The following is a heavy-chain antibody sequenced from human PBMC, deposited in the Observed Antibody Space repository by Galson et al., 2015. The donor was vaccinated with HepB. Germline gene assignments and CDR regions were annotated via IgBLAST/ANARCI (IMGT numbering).Heavy chain of an antibody. J-gene: IGHJ3*02. CDR1: GYSLTNYW. V-gene: IGHV5-51*01. CDR2: IYPGNSDA. D-gene: IGHD3-9*01. Sequence: QSGAEVKKPGESLKVSCKSSGYSLTNYWIGWVRQKPGKGLEWMGIIYPGNSDARYSPSFQGQVTLSADKSTNTAFLQWSSLKASDTAMYYCARLSSSLTIDILTGYFSFDIWGQGTEVTVS. CDR3: ARLSSSLTIDILTGYFSFDI.